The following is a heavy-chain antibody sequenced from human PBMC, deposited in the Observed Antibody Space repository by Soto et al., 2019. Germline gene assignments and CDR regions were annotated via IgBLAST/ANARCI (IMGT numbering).Heavy chain of an antibody. CDR3: ASRYLY. D-gene: IGHD3-16*02. CDR2: IDSSGST. V-gene: IGHV4-30-4*01. CDR1: GDSISNGDYY. J-gene: IGHJ4*02. Sequence: SETLSLTCTVSGDSISNGDYYWSWIRQPPGRGLEWIGYIDSSGSTYCNPSLKSRLTMSVDMSKNQFSLRLTSVTAADTAVYYCASRYLYWGQGLLVTVSS.